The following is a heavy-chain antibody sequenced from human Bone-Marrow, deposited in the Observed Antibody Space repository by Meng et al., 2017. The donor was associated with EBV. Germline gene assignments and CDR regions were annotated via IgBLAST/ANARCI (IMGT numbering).Heavy chain of an antibody. V-gene: IGHV3-53*01. J-gene: IGHJ4*02. CDR3: AKGSSGWYYYFDY. Sequence: VELVGAGGDLIQPGWYLRLSCKAPGFSVGNSFMSWVRQTPGKGLEWVSVIYIGGTTYYGDSVKGRFTISRDNSENTLYLQMNSLRAEDTAVYYCAKGSSGWYYYFDYWGRGTLVTVSS. CDR1: GFSVGNSF. D-gene: IGHD6-19*01. CDR2: IYIGGTT.